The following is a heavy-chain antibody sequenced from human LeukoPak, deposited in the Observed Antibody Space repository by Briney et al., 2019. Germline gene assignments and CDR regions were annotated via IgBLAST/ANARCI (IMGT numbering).Heavy chain of an antibody. CDR3: ARDPGRGGSYPYYYYYYMDV. CDR2: ISYDGSNK. V-gene: IGHV3-30-3*01. CDR1: GLSFGSYG. D-gene: IGHD1-26*01. Sequence: GGSLRLSCAASGLSFGSYGMHWVRQAPGKGLEWVAVISYDGSNKYYADSVKGRFTISRDNSKNTLYLQMNSLRAEDTAVYYCARDPGRGGSYPYYYYYYMDVWGKGTTVTVSS. J-gene: IGHJ6*03.